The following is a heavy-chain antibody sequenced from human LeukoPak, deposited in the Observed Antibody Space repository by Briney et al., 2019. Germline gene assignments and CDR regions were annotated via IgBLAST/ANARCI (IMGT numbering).Heavy chain of an antibody. CDR3: ARDQWDIVVVPAWLDY. V-gene: IGHV1-18*01. D-gene: IGHD2-2*01. J-gene: IGHJ4*02. CDR2: ISAYNGNT. CDR1: GYTFTSYG. Sequence: ASVKVSCKASGYTFTSYGISWVRQAPGQGLEWMGWISAYNGNTNYAQKLQGRVTMTTDTSTSTAYMELRSLRSDDTAVYYCARDQWDIVVVPAWLDYWGQGTLVTVSS.